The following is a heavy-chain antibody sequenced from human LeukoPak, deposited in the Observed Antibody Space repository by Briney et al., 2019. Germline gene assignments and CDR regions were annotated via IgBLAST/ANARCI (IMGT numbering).Heavy chain of an antibody. Sequence: SETLSLTCTVSGGSISSYYWSWIRQPAGKGLEWIGRIYTSGSTNYNPSLKSRVTMSVDTSKNQFSLKLSSVTAADTAVYYCAREAYSSGWYGGGTFDYWGQGTLATVSS. J-gene: IGHJ4*02. V-gene: IGHV4-4*07. CDR2: IYTSGST. CDR1: GGSISSYY. CDR3: AREAYSSGWYGGGTFDY. D-gene: IGHD6-19*01.